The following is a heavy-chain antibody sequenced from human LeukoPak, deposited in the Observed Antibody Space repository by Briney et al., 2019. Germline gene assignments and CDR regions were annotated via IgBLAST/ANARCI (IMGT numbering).Heavy chain of an antibody. J-gene: IGHJ4*02. D-gene: IGHD3-10*01. CDR2: INAGNGNT. V-gene: IGHV1-3*01. CDR3: ARGYGSGSYPTPIDY. CDR1: GYTFTSYA. Sequence: ASVKVSCKASGYTFTSYAMHWVRQAPGQGLEWMGWINAGNGNTKYSQKFQGRVTITRDTSASTAYMELSSLRSEDTAVYYCARGYGSGSYPTPIDYWGQGTLVTVSS.